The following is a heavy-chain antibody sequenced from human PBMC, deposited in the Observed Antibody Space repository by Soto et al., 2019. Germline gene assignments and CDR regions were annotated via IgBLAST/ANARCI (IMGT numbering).Heavy chain of an antibody. J-gene: IGHJ4*02. CDR3: ARDHRWGYEYGDYGDS. CDR1: GFGFDEYG. V-gene: IGHV3-20*04. Sequence: EVYLVESGGGVVRPGGSLRLSCAASGFGFDEYGMSWVRQGPGKGLEWVSGINRHGDSTGYADSVKGRLTISSDNAKNSLYLQMNGLRAEDTAFYYCARDHRWGYEYGDYGDSWGQGTLVTVSS. D-gene: IGHD4-17*01. CDR2: INRHGDST.